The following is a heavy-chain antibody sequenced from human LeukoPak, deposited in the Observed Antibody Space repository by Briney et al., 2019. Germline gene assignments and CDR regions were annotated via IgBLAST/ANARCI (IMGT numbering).Heavy chain of an antibody. V-gene: IGHV4-59*01. J-gene: IGHJ5*02. CDR1: GGSISSYY. D-gene: IGHD5-18*01. Sequence: KPSETLSLTCTVSGGSISSYYWSWIRQPPGKGLEWSGYIYYSGTTNYNPSLKSRVTISIDTSRKQFSLNLSSVTAADTAVYYCARDSGYSSGYGVDPWGQGTLVTVSS. CDR3: ARDSGYSSGYGVDP. CDR2: IYYSGTT.